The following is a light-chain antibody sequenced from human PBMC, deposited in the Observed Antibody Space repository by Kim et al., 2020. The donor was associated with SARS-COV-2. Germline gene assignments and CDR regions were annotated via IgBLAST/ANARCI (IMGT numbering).Light chain of an antibody. V-gene: IGKV1-16*01. J-gene: IGKJ1*01. CDR2: AAS. CDR1: QGIANN. CDR3: QQYDGYPRT. Sequence: ASVGDRVIITCRASQGIANNVAWFQQKPGKAPKSLIYAASSLESGVPSRFSGSGSGTDFILTISSLQPEDYATYYCQQYDGYPRTFGQGPKVDIK.